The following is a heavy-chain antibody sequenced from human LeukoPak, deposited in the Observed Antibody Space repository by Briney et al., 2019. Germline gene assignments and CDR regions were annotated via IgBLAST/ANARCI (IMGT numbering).Heavy chain of an antibody. CDR3: ARWDYDYVWGSYREGAFDI. CDR1: GFTFSSYW. Sequence: GGSLRLSCAASGFTFSSYWMHWVRQAPGKGLVWVSRINSDGSSTSYADSVKGRFTISRDNDKNTLYLQMNSLRAEDTAVYYCARWDYDYVWGSYREGAFDIWGQGTMVTVSS. D-gene: IGHD3-16*02. CDR2: INSDGSST. J-gene: IGHJ3*02. V-gene: IGHV3-74*01.